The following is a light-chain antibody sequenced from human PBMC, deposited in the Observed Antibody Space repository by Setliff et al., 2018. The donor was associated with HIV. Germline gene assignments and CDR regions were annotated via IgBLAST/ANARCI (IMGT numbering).Light chain of an antibody. CDR3: CSYAGSSTVV. CDR1: SSNIGSYNL. CDR2: EAT. J-gene: IGLJ1*01. V-gene: IGLV2-23*02. Sequence: QSVLTQPASVSGSPGQSITISCTGTSSNIGSYNLVSWYQQHPGKAPKLMIYEATKRPLGVSNRFSGSKSGNTASLTISGLQAEDETDYYCCSYAGSSTVVFGTGTKVTVL.